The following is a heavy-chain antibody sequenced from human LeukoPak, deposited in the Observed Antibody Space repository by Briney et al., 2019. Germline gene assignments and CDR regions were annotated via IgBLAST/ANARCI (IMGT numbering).Heavy chain of an antibody. CDR1: GGSINSSNW. J-gene: IGHJ4*01. CDR3: ARRGAVAKVTTYDY. D-gene: IGHD6-19*01. V-gene: IGHV4-4*02. CDR2: IYHSGAT. Sequence: SETLSLTCAVSGGSINSSNWWSWVRQPPGKGLEWIAEIYHSGATNDNPSLKSRVTILVDKSKNQFSLKLSSVTAADTAVYYCARRGAVAKVTTYDYWGHGTLVT.